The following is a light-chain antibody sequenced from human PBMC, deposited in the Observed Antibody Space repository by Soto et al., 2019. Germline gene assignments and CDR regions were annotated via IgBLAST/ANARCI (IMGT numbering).Light chain of an antibody. CDR1: QSVNRY. J-gene: IGKJ5*01. CDR3: QQYDKWPPAT. Sequence: IMLTQSPATLSASPGERATLSCRASQSVNRYLAWYQQKPNQAPRLLIYSASTRATGIPARFSGSGSGTEFTLTISSLQSEDSAVYYCQQYDKWPPATFGQGTRLQNK. CDR2: SAS. V-gene: IGKV3-15*01.